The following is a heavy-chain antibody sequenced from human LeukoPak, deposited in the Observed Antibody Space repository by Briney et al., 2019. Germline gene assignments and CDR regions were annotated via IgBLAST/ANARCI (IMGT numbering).Heavy chain of an antibody. CDR3: ARDPSAVAGYFDY. Sequence: GGSLRLSCAASGFTFSSYSMNWVRQAPGKGLEWVSRIEGDGSSTSYADSVKGRFTISRDNAKSTLYLQMNSLRAEDTAVYYCARDPSAVAGYFDYWGQGTLVTVTS. J-gene: IGHJ4*02. CDR1: GFTFSSYS. V-gene: IGHV3-74*01. CDR2: IEGDGSST. D-gene: IGHD6-19*01.